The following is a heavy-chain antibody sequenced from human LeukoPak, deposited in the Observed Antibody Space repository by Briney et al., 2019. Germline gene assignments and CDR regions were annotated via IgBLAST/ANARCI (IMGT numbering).Heavy chain of an antibody. J-gene: IGHJ6*04. CDR1: GFIFSSYS. Sequence: GGSLRLSCAASGFIFSSYSMNWVRQAPGKGLEWVSYISSSGSTIYYADSVKGRFTISRDNAKNSLYLQMNSLRAEDTAVYYCAELGITMIGGVWGKGTTVTISS. CDR3: AELGITMIGGV. V-gene: IGHV3-48*04. D-gene: IGHD3-10*02. CDR2: ISSSGSTI.